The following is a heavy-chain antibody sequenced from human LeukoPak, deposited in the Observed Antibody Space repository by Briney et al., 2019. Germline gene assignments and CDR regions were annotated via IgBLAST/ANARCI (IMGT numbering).Heavy chain of an antibody. D-gene: IGHD3-10*01. V-gene: IGHV3-7*01. CDR1: GFGFSNYW. CDR3: ATGRWFGEFAGSAFED. CDR2: IKEDGSVI. J-gene: IGHJ4*02. Sequence: GGSLRLSCLGSGFGFSNYWMTWLPQAPGEGLEWVANIKEDGSVIYYADSVKGRFSISRDNAKNSVYLQMNSLRVEDTALYYCATGRWFGEFAGSAFEDWGQGTLVTVSS.